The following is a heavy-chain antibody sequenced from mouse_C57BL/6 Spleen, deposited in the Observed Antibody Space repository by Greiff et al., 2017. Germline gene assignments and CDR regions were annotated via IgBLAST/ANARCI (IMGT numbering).Heavy chain of an antibody. J-gene: IGHJ4*01. V-gene: IGHV1-39*01. Sequence: VQLKESGPELVKPGASVKISCKASGYSFTDYNMNWVKQSNGKSLEWSGVINPNYGTTSYNQKFKGKATLTVDQSSSTAYMQLNSLTSEDSAVYYCARRGYYGNFYAMDYWGQGTSVTVSS. CDR2: INPNYGTT. CDR3: ARRGYYGNFYAMDY. D-gene: IGHD2-1*01. CDR1: GYSFTDYN.